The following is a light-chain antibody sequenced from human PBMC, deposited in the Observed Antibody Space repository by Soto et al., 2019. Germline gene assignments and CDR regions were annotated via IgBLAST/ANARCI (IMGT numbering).Light chain of an antibody. Sequence: VMTQSPANLSVSPGEGVTLSCRASQNVATNLAWYQLKPGQAPRLLVYGSSTGATGIPATFSGSGSGTQFSLTISSLQSEDSAVYYCQQYYQWGLSFGGGTKVDIK. CDR2: GSS. CDR1: QNVATN. CDR3: QQYYQWGLS. V-gene: IGKV3D-15*01. J-gene: IGKJ4*01.